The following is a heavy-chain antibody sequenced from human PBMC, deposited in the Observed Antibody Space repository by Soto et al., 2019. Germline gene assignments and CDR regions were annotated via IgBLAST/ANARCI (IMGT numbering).Heavy chain of an antibody. D-gene: IGHD6-19*01. CDR3: ARDASGPFDY. CDR1: GFTVSRS. J-gene: IGHJ4*02. CDR2: IYPDGHT. Sequence: EVQLVETGGGLLQPGGSLKLSCAATGFTVSRSMSWVRQAPGKGLECVSLIYPDGHTYYTDSVKGRFTISRDISKNTLYLQMDSLRVEDTAVYFCARDASGPFDYWGQGTPVTVSS. V-gene: IGHV3-53*02.